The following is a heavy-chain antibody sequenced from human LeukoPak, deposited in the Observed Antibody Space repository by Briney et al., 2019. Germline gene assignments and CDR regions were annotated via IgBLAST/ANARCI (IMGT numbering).Heavy chain of an antibody. CDR1: GFTFSSYG. Sequence: GGSLRLSCAASGFTFSSYGMHWVRQAPGKGLEWVAFIRYDGSNKYYADSVKGRFTISRDNSKNTLYLQMNSLRAEDTAVYYCARDPADDSSGYSFYYFDHWGQGTLVTVSS. CDR3: ARDPADDSSGYSFYYFDH. V-gene: IGHV3-30*02. J-gene: IGHJ4*02. CDR2: IRYDGSNK. D-gene: IGHD3-22*01.